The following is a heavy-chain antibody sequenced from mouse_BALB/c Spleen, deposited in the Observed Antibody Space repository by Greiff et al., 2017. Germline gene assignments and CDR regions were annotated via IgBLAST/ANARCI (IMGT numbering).Heavy chain of an antibody. J-gene: IGHJ4*01. CDR3: ARHEVDDYDLYAMDY. CDR2: ISSGGGST. V-gene: IGHV5-12-1*01. CDR1: GFAFSSYD. Sequence: EVKLVESGGGLVKPGGSLKLSCAASGFAFSSYDMSWVRQTPEKRLEWVAYISSGGGSTYYPDTVKGRFTISRDNAKNTLYLQMSSLKSEDTAMYYCARHEVDDYDLYAMDYWGQGTSVTVSS. D-gene: IGHD2-4*01.